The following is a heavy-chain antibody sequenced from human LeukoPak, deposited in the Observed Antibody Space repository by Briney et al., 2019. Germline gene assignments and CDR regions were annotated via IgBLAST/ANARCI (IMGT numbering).Heavy chain of an antibody. J-gene: IGHJ4*02. Sequence: GGSLRLSCAASGFSFSSYAMHWVRQAPGKGLEWVAVISYDGSNKYYADSVKGRLTVSRDNSKNTVYLQMNSLRPEDTALYYCARALIVATGGIDYWGQGTLVTVSS. D-gene: IGHD5-12*01. CDR2: ISYDGSNK. V-gene: IGHV3-30-3*01. CDR3: ARALIVATGGIDY. CDR1: GFSFSSYA.